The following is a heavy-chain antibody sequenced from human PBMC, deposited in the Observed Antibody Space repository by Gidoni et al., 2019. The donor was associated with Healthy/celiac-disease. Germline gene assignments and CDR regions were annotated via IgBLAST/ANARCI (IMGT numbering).Heavy chain of an antibody. CDR1: GLTFSSDA. CDR3: ARDHNYYDSSGYYLSYYMDV. D-gene: IGHD3-22*01. J-gene: IGHJ6*03. CDR2: ISYDGSNK. Sequence: QVQLVEYGGGVVQPGRSLRLSCAASGLTFSSDAMNWARQAPGKGRDWVAVISYDGSNKYYADSVKGRFTISRDNSKNTLYLQMNSLRAEDTAVYYCARDHNYYDSSGYYLSYYMDVWGKGTTVTVSS. V-gene: IGHV3-30-3*01.